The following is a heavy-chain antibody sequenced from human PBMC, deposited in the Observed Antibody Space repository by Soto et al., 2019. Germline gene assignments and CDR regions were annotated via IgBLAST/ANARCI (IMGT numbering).Heavy chain of an antibody. CDR1: GGSISSGGYY. CDR2: IYYSGST. V-gene: IGHV4-31*03. J-gene: IGHJ4*02. CDR3: AGREMITGYDSGFDY. Sequence: SETLSLTCTVSGGSISSGGYYWSWIRQHPGKGLEWIGYIYYSGSTYYNPSLKSRVTISVDTSKNQFSLKLSSVTAADTAVYYCAGREMITGYDSGFDYWGQGTLVTVSS. D-gene: IGHD5-12*01.